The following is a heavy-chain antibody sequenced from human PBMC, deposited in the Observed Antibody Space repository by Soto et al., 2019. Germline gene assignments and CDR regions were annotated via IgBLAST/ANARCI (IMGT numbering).Heavy chain of an antibody. CDR3: ARYRSYYYYMDV. CDR1: CGSISSGGYY. J-gene: IGHJ6*03. D-gene: IGHD1-1*01. Sequence: SETLSLTCTVSCGSISSGGYYWSWIRQHPGRGLEWIGYIYYSGSTYYNPSLKSRVTISVDTSKNQFSLKLSSVTAADTAVYYCARYRSYYYYMDVWGKGTTVTVSS. V-gene: IGHV4-31*03. CDR2: IYYSGST.